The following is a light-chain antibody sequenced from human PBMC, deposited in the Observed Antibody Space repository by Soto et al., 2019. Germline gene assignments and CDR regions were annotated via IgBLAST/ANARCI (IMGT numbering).Light chain of an antibody. J-gene: IGLJ2*01. V-gene: IGLV2-8*01. Sequence: QSALTQPPSASGSPGQSVTISCTGTNSDVGGYYYVSWYQQHPGKAPKLMIYEVTKRPSGVPDRFSGSKSGNTASLTVSGLQAEDGADYYCSSYAGSNIVIFGGGTKLTVL. CDR1: NSDVGGYYY. CDR3: SSYAGSNIVI. CDR2: EVT.